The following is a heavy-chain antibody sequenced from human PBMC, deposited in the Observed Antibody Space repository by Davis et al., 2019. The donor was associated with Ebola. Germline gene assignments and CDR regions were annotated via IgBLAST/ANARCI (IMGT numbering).Heavy chain of an antibody. J-gene: IGHJ4*02. Sequence: GESLKISCAASGFTFSSFGMHWVRQGPGKGLEWVAFIRYDGSNNDYADSVKGRFTISRDNAMNTLSLQMNSLRAEDMAVYYCARVRNDSSGPFDYWGQGTLVTVSS. CDR1: GFTFSSFG. CDR2: IRYDGSNN. D-gene: IGHD3-22*01. V-gene: IGHV3-30*02. CDR3: ARVRNDSSGPFDY.